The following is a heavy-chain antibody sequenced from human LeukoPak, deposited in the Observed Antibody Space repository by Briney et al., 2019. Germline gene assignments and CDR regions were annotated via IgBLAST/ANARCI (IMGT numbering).Heavy chain of an antibody. CDR2: INPSDSYA. J-gene: IGHJ4*02. CDR1: AWGYI. D-gene: IGHD3-10*01. CDR3: ADLLSGWGSVSDF. Sequence: GESLKIFCWAAWGYIISCFRKICVKGLEWMGRINPSDSYATYNPSFQGHVTISGDKSINTAYLQWSSLKASETAIYYCADLLSGWGSVSDFWGQGTLVTVSS. V-gene: IGHV5-10-1*01.